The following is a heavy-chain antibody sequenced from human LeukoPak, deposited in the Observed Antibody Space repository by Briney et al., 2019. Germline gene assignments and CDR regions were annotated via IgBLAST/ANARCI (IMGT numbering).Heavy chain of an antibody. D-gene: IGHD6-13*01. V-gene: IGHV1-69*05. Sequence: SVKVSCKASGGTFSSYAISWVRQAPGQGLEWMGGIIPMFGTANYAQKFQGRVTITTDESTSTAYMELSSLRSGDTAVYYCARDFSKQQLGSGGYYYGMDVWGQGTTVTVSS. CDR1: GGTFSSYA. J-gene: IGHJ6*02. CDR3: ARDFSKQQLGSGGYYYGMDV. CDR2: IIPMFGTA.